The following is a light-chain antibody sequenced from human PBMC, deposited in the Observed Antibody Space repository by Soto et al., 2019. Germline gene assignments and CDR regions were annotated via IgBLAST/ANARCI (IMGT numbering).Light chain of an antibody. Sequence: QPVLTQSPTASASLGASVKLTCTLSSGHSSYAIAWHQQQPEKGPRYLMKLNSDGSHSKGDGIPDRFSGSSSAAERYLTISSLQSEDEADYYCQTWGTGIVVFGGGTKVTVL. CDR3: QTWGTGIVV. J-gene: IGLJ2*01. V-gene: IGLV4-69*01. CDR2: LNSDGSH. CDR1: SGHSSYA.